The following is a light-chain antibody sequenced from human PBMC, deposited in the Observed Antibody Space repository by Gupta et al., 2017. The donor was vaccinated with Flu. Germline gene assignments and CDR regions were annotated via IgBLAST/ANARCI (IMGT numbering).Light chain of an antibody. Sequence: DIVLTQSPAALSVSRGERATLSCRASQSVSSNLAWYQQKPAQAPRLLIYDAAPRATGIPARFSGSGSGTEFTLTISSRQSEDFAVYYCQQYNKRPPLTFGGGTKVEIK. CDR2: DAA. CDR3: QQYNKRPPLT. CDR1: QSVSSN. J-gene: IGKJ4*01. V-gene: IGKV3D-15*01.